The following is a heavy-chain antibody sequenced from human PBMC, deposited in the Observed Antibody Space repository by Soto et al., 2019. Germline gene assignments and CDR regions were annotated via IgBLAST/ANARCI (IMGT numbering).Heavy chain of an antibody. J-gene: IGHJ4*02. CDR3: ARDLISATGFDY. CDR2: IKQDGSEK. Sequence: EVHLVESGGGLGQPGGSLRLSCAASGFTFSSYWMSWVRRAPGKGLEWVANIKQDGSEKYYVDSVKGLFTISRDNPKNSLYLQLNSLRAEDTAVYYCARDLISATGFDYWGQGTLVTVSS. V-gene: IGHV3-7*05. D-gene: IGHD2-15*01. CDR1: GFTFSSYW.